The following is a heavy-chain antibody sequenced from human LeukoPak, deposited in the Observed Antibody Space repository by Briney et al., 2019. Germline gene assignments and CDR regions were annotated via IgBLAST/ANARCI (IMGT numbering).Heavy chain of an antibody. J-gene: IGHJ4*02. CDR3: ARYSSSSGEFDY. V-gene: IGHV3-23*01. D-gene: IGHD6-6*01. CDR2: ISGSGGST. CDR1: GFTFSSYA. Sequence: GGSLRLSCAASGFTFSSYAMSWVRQAPGKGLEWVSAISGSGGSTYYADSVKGRFTISRDNSKNTLYLQMNSLRAEDTALYHCARYSSSSGEFDYWGQGTLVTVSS.